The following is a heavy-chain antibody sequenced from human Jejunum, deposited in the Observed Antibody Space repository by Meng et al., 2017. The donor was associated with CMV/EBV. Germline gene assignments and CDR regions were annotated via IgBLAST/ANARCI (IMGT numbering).Heavy chain of an antibody. V-gene: IGHV3-30*02. Sequence: GRLVEVGGGVVRPGGSLRLSCVASGFNFNINNMHWVRQAPGKGLEWVAFIRYDGSDKWYAESLKGRLTISRDNSKNPLYLQMNSLGPDDSSIYYCAKDGEYYGMDVWGQGTMVTVSS. CDR1: GFNFNINN. J-gene: IGHJ6*02. D-gene: IGHD2-21*01. CDR3: AKDGEYYGMDV. CDR2: IRYDGSDK.